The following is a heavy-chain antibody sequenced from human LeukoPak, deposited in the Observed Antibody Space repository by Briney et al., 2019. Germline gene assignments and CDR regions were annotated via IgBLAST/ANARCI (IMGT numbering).Heavy chain of an antibody. J-gene: IGHJ4*02. CDR2: LTASGGST. Sequence: PGGSLRLSCAASGFTFSSYAMRWVRQVPGKGLECISALTASGGSTYYADSVKGRFTISRDNSKNTVYLQMNSLRAEDTALYYCAKSLWQQLIQRTTLDYWGQGALVTVSS. CDR1: GFTFSSYA. CDR3: AKSLWQQLIQRTTLDY. V-gene: IGHV3-23*01. D-gene: IGHD6-13*01.